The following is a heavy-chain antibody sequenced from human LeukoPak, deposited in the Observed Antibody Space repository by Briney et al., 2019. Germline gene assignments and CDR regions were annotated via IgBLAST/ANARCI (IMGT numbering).Heavy chain of an antibody. Sequence: SVKVSCKASGGTFSSYDISWVRQAPGQGLEWMGGIISIFGTANYAQKFQGRVTITADESTSTAYMELSSLRSEDTAVYYCARDLKGSACVWGQGTTVTVSS. CDR1: GGTFSSYD. V-gene: IGHV1-69*01. J-gene: IGHJ6*02. CDR3: ARDLKGSACV. CDR2: IISIFGTA.